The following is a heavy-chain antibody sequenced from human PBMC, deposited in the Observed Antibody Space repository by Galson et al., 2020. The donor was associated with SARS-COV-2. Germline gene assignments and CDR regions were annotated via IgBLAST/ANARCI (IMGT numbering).Heavy chain of an antibody. D-gene: IGHD3-16*02. CDR3: AKRGELSLYTGVFDI. CDR1: GGSINTDGFF. V-gene: IGHV4-39*02. J-gene: IGHJ3*02. CDR2: IYYTGTT. Sequence: SETLSLTCSVSGGSINTDGFFWGWIRQPPGKGPEWIGSIYYTGTTYYNPSLKSRVSLSVDTSKSHFSLNLSSVTAADTAVYYCAKRGELSLYTGVFDIWGQGTLVTVSS.